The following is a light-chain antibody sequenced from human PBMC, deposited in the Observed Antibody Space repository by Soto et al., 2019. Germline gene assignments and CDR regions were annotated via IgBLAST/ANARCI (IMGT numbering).Light chain of an antibody. Sequence: DIQMSQSPSSLSASVGDRVTITCQASQDISNYLNWYQHKPGKAPKLLIFRASNLETGVPSRFSGGGSGTHFTFTISSLQPEDIATHYCQQYDNLPSYTFGPGTKLEIK. CDR3: QQYDNLPSYT. CDR2: RAS. V-gene: IGKV1-33*01. J-gene: IGKJ2*01. CDR1: QDISNY.